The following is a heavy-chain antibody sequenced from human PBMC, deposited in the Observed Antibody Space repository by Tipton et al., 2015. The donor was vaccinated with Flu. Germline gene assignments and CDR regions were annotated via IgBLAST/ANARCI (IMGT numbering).Heavy chain of an antibody. CDR2: IHYSGSP. Sequence: LRLSCTVSGDSMRSDYFWAWIRQAPGKGLEWIGNIHYSGSPHYNPSLKSRVTITVDTSKNQFSLQLRSVTAADTAVYYCARDPSLGMPDYFDYWGQGALVTASS. D-gene: IGHD2-2*01. V-gene: IGHV4-38-2*02. J-gene: IGHJ4*02. CDR1: GDSMRSDYF. CDR3: ARDPSLGMPDYFDY.